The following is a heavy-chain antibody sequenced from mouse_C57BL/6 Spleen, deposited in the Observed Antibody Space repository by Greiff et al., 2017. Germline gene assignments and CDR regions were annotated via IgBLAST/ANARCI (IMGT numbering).Heavy chain of an antibody. CDR3: ARHEELLRSSYYFDY. J-gene: IGHJ2*01. CDR2: FYPGSGSI. D-gene: IGHD1-1*01. V-gene: IGHV1-62-2*01. Sequence: QVHVKQSGAELVKPGASVKLSCKASGYTFTEYTIHWVKQRSGQGLEWIGWFYPGSGSIKYNEKFKDKATLTADKSSSTVYMELSRLTSEDSAVYFCARHEELLRSSYYFDYWGQGTTLTVSS. CDR1: GYTFTEYT.